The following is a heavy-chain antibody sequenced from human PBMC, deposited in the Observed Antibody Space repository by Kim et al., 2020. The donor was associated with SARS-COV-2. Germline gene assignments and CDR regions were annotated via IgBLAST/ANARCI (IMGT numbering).Heavy chain of an antibody. Sequence: GGSLRLSCAASGFTFSSYGMHWVRQAPGKGLEWVAVIWYDGSNKYYADSVKGRFTISRDNSKNTLYLQMNSLRAEDTAVYYCARDRCSSTSCYRKDGMDVWGQGTTVTVSS. V-gene: IGHV3-33*01. J-gene: IGHJ6*02. CDR3: ARDRCSSTSCYRKDGMDV. CDR2: IWYDGSNK. CDR1: GFTFSSYG. D-gene: IGHD2-2*02.